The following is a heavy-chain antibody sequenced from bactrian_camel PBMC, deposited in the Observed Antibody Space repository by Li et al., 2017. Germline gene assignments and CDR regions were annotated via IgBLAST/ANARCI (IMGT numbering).Heavy chain of an antibody. V-gene: IGHV3S2*01. CDR3: AKDFSPGGRLGSFGY. CDR2: IYMRGGNT. CDR1: GFTFRHQA. Sequence: VQLVESGGGLVQPGGSLRLSCAASGFTFRHQAMSWVRQAPGKGLEWVTAIYMRGGNTYYADSVKGRFTISKDNAKDTLYLQLNSLKTEDTAMYYCAKDFSPGGRLGSFGYWGQGTQVTVS. D-gene: IGHD1*01. J-gene: IGHJ6*01.